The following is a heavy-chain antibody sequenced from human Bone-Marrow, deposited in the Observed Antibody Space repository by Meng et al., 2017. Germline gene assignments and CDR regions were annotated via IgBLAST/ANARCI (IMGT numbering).Heavy chain of an antibody. V-gene: IGHV1-69*01. J-gene: IGHJ4*02. CDR2: IIPIYGTA. CDR3: AREYCSGGSSYSYFDY. D-gene: IGHD2-15*01. CDR1: AGNFSSYA. Sequence: GHPVQPGAEVKKPGSSVKVSCKSSAGNFSSYASSWLRQAPGQGLEWMRGIIPIYGTANYAQKFQGRVTITADESTSTAYMELSRLRSEDTAVYYCAREYCSGGSSYSYFDYWGQGTLVTVSS.